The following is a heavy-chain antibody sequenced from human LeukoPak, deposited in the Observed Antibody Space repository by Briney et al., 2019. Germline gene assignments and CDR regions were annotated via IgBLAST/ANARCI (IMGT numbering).Heavy chain of an antibody. CDR1: GFTFRNYD. D-gene: IGHD5-18*01. Sequence: GGSLRLSCGAWGFTFRNYDMHWVRQAPGKGLGGVAVVRYEETNKIYADSVEGRFSISRANSKHTLYVQVNRLRARDTAIYYCATYRQVMLPFASWGKGTLVTVPS. CDR2: VRYEETNK. V-gene: IGHV3-30*02. CDR3: ATYRQVMLPFAS. J-gene: IGHJ5*02.